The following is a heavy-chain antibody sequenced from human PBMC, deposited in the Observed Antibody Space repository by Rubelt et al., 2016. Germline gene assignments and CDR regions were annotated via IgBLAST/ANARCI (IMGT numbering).Heavy chain of an antibody. CDR1: RGSYY. CDR2: IYYSGST. J-gene: IGHJ3*02. CDR3: ARVAVPAARGAFDI. V-gene: IGHV4-61*01. D-gene: IGHD2-2*01. Sequence: RGSYYWSWIRQPPGKGLEWIGYIYYSGSTNYNPSLKSRVTISVDTSKNQFSLKLSSVTAADTAVYYCARVAVPAARGAFDIWGQGTMVTVSS.